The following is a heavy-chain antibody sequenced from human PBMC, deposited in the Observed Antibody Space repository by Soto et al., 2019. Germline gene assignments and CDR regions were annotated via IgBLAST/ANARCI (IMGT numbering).Heavy chain of an antibody. CDR2: INPSGGTT. CDR3: ARDHNFQGLDY. V-gene: IGHV1-46*04. Sequence: ASVKVSCKASGYTFTIYHMHWVRQAPGQGLEWMGIINPSGGTTNYAQKLQGRVTMTRDSSTNTVYMELSSLRSEDTAVYYCARDHNFQGLDYWGQGTLVT. J-gene: IGHJ4*02. CDR1: GYTFTIYH. D-gene: IGHD1-20*01.